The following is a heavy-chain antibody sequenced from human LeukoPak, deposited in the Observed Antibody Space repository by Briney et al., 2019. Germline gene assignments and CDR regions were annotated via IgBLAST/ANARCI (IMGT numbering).Heavy chain of an antibody. CDR1: GGSISSYY. D-gene: IGHD3-22*01. CDR3: GYYYDSSGYYSEY. Sequence: SETLSLTCTVSGGSISSYYWGWIRLPPGKGLEWVATISYSGSTYYNPSLKSRVTISVDTSKNQFSLKLSSVTAADTAVYYCGYYYDSSGYYSEYWGQGTLVTVSS. V-gene: IGHV4-39*01. CDR2: ISYSGST. J-gene: IGHJ4*02.